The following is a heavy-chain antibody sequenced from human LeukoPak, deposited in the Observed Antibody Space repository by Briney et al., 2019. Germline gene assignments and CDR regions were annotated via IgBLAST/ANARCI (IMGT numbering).Heavy chain of an antibody. CDR1: GFTFYDYG. CDR2: IRWNSGSI. CDR3: AKDAEPTYTYGKIDY. Sequence: GRSLRLSCAASGFTFYDYGMHWVRPAPGKGLEWVSGIRWNSGSIGYADSVKGRLTISRDNAKNSLYLQMNSLRAEDTALYYCAKDAEPTYTYGKIDYWGQGTLVTVSS. V-gene: IGHV3-9*01. D-gene: IGHD5-18*01. J-gene: IGHJ4*02.